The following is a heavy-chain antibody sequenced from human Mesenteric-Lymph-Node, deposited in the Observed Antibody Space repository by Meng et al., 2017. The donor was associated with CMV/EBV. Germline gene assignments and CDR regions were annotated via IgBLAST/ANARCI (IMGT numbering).Heavy chain of an antibody. J-gene: IGHJ5*02. V-gene: IGHV4-34*01. D-gene: IGHD2-2*01. CDR1: GGSFSGYY. CDR3: ARGAIVVVPAATNWFDP. Sequence: GSLRLSCAVYGGSFSGYYWSWIRQPPGKGLEWIGEINHSGSTNYNPSLKSRVTISVDTSKNQFSLKLSSVTAADTAVYYCARGAIVVVPAATNWFDPWGQGTLVTVSS. CDR2: INHSGST.